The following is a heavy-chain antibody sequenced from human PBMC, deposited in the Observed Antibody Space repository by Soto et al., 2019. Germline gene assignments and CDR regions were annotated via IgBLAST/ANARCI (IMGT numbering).Heavy chain of an antibody. V-gene: IGHV4-59*01. J-gene: IGHJ5*02. Sequence: PSETLSLTCSVSGGSISSGYWTWIRQPPGKGLEWIGYIYYGGSINYNPSLKSRVIISVDTAKNQFSLRLSSVSAADTAVYHCTGAYYDVSGYSLDPWGQGTSVTVSS. CDR2: IYYGGSI. CDR1: GGSISSGY. D-gene: IGHD3-22*01. CDR3: TGAYYDVSGYSLDP.